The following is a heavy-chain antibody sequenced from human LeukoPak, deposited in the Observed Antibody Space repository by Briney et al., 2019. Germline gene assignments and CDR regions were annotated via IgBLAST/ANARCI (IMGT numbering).Heavy chain of an antibody. D-gene: IGHD6-13*01. CDR3: ARGEVAAATNAFDI. CDR2: IYTSGST. Sequence: SETLSLTCTVSGGSISSYYWSWIRQPAGRGLDWIGRIYTSGSTNYNPSLKSRVTMSVDTSKNQFSLKLSSVTAADTAVYYCARGEVAAATNAFDIWGQGTMVTVSS. J-gene: IGHJ3*02. CDR1: GGSISSYY. V-gene: IGHV4-4*07.